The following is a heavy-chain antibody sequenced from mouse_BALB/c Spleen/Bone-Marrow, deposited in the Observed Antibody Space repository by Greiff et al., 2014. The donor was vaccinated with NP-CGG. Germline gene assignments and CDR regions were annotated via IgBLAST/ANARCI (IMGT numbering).Heavy chain of an antibody. CDR3: ARRDGSYFDY. CDR1: GYAFTNYL. V-gene: IGHV1-54*01. CDR2: INPGSGGT. J-gene: IGHJ2*01. D-gene: IGHD3-3*01. Sequence: VKLQESGAELVRSGTSVKVSCKASGYAFTNYLIEWVKQRPGQGLEWIGMINPGSGGTNYNEKFKGKATLTADKSSSTAYMQLSSLTSDDSAVYFCARRDGSYFDYWGQGTTLTVSS.